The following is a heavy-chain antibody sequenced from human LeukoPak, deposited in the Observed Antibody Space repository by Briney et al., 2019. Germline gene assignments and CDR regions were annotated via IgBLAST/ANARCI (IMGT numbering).Heavy chain of an antibody. V-gene: IGHV3-15*07. CDR1: GFTFSNAW. CDR2: IKSKADGGTT. J-gene: IGHJ5*02. Sequence: GGSLRLSCAASGFTFSNAWMNRVRQAPGKGLEWVGRIKSKADGGTTDYTAPVKGRFTISRDDLENTLSLQMNSLETEDTAVYYCVTSYGTSWGQGTLVTVSS. CDR3: VTSYGTS. D-gene: IGHD4-17*01.